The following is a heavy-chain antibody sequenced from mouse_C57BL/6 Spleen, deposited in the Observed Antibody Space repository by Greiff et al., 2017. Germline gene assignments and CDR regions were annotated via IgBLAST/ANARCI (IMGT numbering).Heavy chain of an antibody. J-gene: IGHJ3*01. D-gene: IGHD4-1*01. Sequence: VQLQQSGAELVRPGASVKLSCTASGFNIKDDYMHWVKQRPKQGLELIGWIDPETGDTEYASKFQGKATITADTSANTAYLQRSSLTSDDTAVYYCTTLGGASWCADWGQGTLVTVSA. CDR2: IDPETGDT. CDR1: GFNIKDDY. V-gene: IGHV14-4*01. CDR3: TTLGGASWCAD.